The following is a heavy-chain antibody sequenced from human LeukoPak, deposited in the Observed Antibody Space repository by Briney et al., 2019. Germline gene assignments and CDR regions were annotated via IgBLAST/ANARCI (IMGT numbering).Heavy chain of an antibody. CDR1: GFTFSTYA. CDR2: ISRNGGRT. J-gene: IGHJ3*02. Sequence: GGSLRLSCSASGFTFSTYAMHWVRQAPGKGLEYVSAISRNGGRTYYADSVKGRFTISRDNAKNSLYLQMNSLRAEDTAVYYCARDGDYYDSRGDAFDIWGQGAMVTVAS. V-gene: IGHV3-64*04. D-gene: IGHD3-22*01. CDR3: ARDGDYYDSRGDAFDI.